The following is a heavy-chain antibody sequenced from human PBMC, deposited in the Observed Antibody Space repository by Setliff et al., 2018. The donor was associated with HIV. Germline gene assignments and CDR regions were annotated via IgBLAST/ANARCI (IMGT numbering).Heavy chain of an antibody. Sequence: PGGSLRLSCVVSGFSVTTAAMAWVRQAPGKGLDWVSVIYAGGTTKYADSVKGRFTFSRDDSKNTFFLQMNSLKTTDTGTYYCARSRPYNSALDYWGQGTLVTVSS. J-gene: IGHJ4*02. V-gene: IGHV3-53*01. CDR3: ARSRPYNSALDY. CDR2: IYAGGTT. D-gene: IGHD6-25*01. CDR1: GFSVTTAA.